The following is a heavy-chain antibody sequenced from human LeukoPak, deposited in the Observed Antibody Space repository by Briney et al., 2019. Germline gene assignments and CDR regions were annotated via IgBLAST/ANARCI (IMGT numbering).Heavy chain of an antibody. CDR3: VRGRGMYYSDY. D-gene: IGHD1-26*01. V-gene: IGHV3-53*01. J-gene: IGHJ4*02. CDR2: TFSGGST. CDR1: GLTLSSFY. Sequence: GGSLTLSCAASGLTLSSFYMNWLRQAPGKGLEWVSNTFSGGSTNYAESVKGRFTISRDNSKNTVYLQMNKLRAEDTAVYYCVRGRGMYYSDYWGQGTLVTVSS.